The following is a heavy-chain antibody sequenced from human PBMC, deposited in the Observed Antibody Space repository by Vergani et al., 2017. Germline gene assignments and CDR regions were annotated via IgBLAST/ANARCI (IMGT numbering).Heavy chain of an antibody. Sequence: HMQLVQSGPEVKKPGTSVKVSCKASGFTFTSSAVQWVRQSRGQRLEWIGWIVVGSGNTNYAQKFQERVTITRDMSTSTAFMELSSLRSEDTAVYYCGAEITGVDYYDSSCYFTYGMDVWGQGTTVTVS. CDR3: GAEITGVDYYDSSCYFTYGMDV. CDR2: IVVGSGNT. D-gene: IGHD3-22*01. CDR1: GFTFTSSA. J-gene: IGHJ6*02. V-gene: IGHV1-58*01.